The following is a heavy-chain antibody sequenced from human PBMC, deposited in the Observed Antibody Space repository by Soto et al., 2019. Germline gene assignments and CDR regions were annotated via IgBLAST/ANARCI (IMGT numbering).Heavy chain of an antibody. D-gene: IGHD2-2*01. V-gene: IGHV1-18*01. CDR1: GYTFTSYG. J-gene: IGHJ4*02. CDR2: ISTYSGKI. CDR3: ARLNVAAMRGPHFDY. Sequence: QVQLVQSGAEVKKPGASVKVSCKASGYTFTSYGISWVRQAPGQGLEWMGWISTYSGKINYAQKFLGRVTMTTDTSTTTAYMDLGSLTSDDTAVYYCARLNVAAMRGPHFDYWGQGTLVTVSS.